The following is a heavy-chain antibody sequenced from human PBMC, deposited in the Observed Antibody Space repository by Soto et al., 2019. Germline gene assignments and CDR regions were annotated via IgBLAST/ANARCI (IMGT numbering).Heavy chain of an antibody. V-gene: IGHV1-69*01. CDR1: GGTFSSYA. J-gene: IGHJ4*02. CDR3: ARPAAEYYYDSSGSITPFDY. D-gene: IGHD3-22*01. CDR2: IIPIFGTA. Sequence: QVQLVQSGAEVKKPGSSVKVSCKASGGTFSSYAISWVRQAPGQRLEWMGGIIPIFGTANYAQKFQGRVTITADESTSTAYMELSSLRSEDTAVYYCARPAAEYYYDSSGSITPFDYWGQGTLVTVSS.